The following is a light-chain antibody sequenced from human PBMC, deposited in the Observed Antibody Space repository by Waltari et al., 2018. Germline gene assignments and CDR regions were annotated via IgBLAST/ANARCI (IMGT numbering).Light chain of an antibody. Sequence: DIEMTQSPSSLSASVGDRVTITCRASQDIRTYLAWYQPKPGKVPALLIYDASTLQSGVPSRFSGRGSGTEFTLTITSLQPEDVATYFCQGYDTAPRTFGQGTKVE. CDR3: QGYDTAPRT. V-gene: IGKV1-27*01. CDR1: QDIRTY. J-gene: IGKJ1*01. CDR2: DAS.